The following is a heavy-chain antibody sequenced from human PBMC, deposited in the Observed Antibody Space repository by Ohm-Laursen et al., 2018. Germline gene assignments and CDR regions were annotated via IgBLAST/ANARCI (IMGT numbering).Heavy chain of an antibody. J-gene: IGHJ4*02. CDR1: GGTSSSYA. D-gene: IGHD6-19*01. V-gene: IGHV1-69*13. CDR2: IIPIFGTA. Sequence: SVKVSCKSSGGTSSSYAISWVRQAPGQGLEWMGGIIPIFGTANYAQKFQGRVTITADESTSTAYMELSSLRSEDTAVYYCASNSSGWYYYFDYWGQGTLVTVSS. CDR3: ASNSSGWYYYFDY.